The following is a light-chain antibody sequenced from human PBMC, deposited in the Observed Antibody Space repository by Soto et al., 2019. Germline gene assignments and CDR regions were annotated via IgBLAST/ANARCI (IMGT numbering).Light chain of an antibody. CDR3: QQYGSSPNT. Sequence: EIVLTQSPGTLSLSPGSRATLSCRASRRVSADYLAWYHQRPGQVPRLLIYGASNRATDIPDRFSASGSGADFTLTINRLEPEDFRVYYCQQYGSSPNTFGQGTKLEIK. CDR2: GAS. V-gene: IGKV3-20*01. CDR1: RRVSADY. J-gene: IGKJ2*01.